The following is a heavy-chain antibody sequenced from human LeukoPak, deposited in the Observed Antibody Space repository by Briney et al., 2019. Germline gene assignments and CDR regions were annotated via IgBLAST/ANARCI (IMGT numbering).Heavy chain of an antibody. Sequence: GGSLRLSCTTSGFTFGDYGMSWVRQAPGKGLEWVSYISSSGSTIYYAGSVKGRFTISRDNAKNSLYLQMNSLRAGDTAVYYCARGVVATGYFDYWGQGTLVTVSS. J-gene: IGHJ4*02. CDR2: ISSSGSTI. D-gene: IGHD5-12*01. V-gene: IGHV3-48*03. CDR3: ARGVVATGYFDY. CDR1: GFTFGDYG.